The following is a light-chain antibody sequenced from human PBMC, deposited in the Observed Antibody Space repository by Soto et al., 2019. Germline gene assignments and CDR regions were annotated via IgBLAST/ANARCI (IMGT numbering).Light chain of an antibody. CDR2: GVS. CDR3: QQFSSYPLT. Sequence: EIVLTQSPGTLSLSPVERATLSFRASQSISSSYFAWYQQKPGQAPRLLVYGVSSRATDVPDRFSGSGSGTDFTLTISRLEPEDFAVYYCQQFSSYPLTFGGGTKVDIK. V-gene: IGKV3-20*01. CDR1: QSISSSY. J-gene: IGKJ4*01.